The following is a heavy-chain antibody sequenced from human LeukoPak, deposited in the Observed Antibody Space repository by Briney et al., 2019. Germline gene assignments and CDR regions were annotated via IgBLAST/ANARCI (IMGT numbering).Heavy chain of an antibody. J-gene: IGHJ5*02. CDR2: INGDGGST. Sequence: PGGSLRLSCAASGFTFNDYAMNWVRQGPGKGLEWVSLINGDGGSTYYADSVKGRFTISRDNSKNSLYLEMNSLRTEDTAFYYCAKGDRSGSYYNSFDPWGQGTLVTVSS. D-gene: IGHD1-26*01. CDR1: GFTFNDYA. CDR3: AKGDRSGSYYNSFDP. V-gene: IGHV3-43*02.